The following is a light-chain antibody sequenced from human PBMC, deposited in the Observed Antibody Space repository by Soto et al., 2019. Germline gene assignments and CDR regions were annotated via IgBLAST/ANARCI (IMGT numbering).Light chain of an antibody. CDR1: SSNIGAGYD. Sequence: QSVLTQPPSVSGAPGQRVTISCTGSSSNIGAGYDVHWYQQLPGTAPKLLIYGNSNRPSGVPDRFSGSKSGTSASLAITGLQAEDEADYYCCSYTDGSSLLFGGGTKLTVL. CDR2: GNS. J-gene: IGLJ3*02. V-gene: IGLV1-40*01. CDR3: CSYTDGSSLL.